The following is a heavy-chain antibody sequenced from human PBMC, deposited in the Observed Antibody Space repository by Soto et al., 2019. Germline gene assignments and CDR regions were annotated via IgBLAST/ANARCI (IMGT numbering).Heavy chain of an antibody. CDR3: ARDLGYYDSSGYFDY. Sequence: PGGSLRLSCAASGFTFSDYYMSWIRQAPGKGLEWVSYISSSDTIISYADSVKGRFTISRDNAKNSLYLQMNSLRAEDTAVYYCARDLGYYDSSGYFDYWGLGTTVTVS. CDR1: GFTFSDYY. J-gene: IGHJ4*02. V-gene: IGHV3-11*01. D-gene: IGHD3-22*01. CDR2: ISSSDTII.